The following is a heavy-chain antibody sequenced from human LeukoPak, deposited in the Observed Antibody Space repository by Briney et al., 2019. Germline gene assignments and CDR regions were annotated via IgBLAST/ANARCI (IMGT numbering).Heavy chain of an antibody. D-gene: IGHD1-26*01. Sequence: SETLSLTCTVSGGSISSYYWSWIRQPPGKGLELIGSIYYTGSTSYNPSLKSRVTISVDTSKNQFSLKLSSVTAADTAVYYCARERWDDVFDIWGQGTMVTVSS. CDR3: ARERWDDVFDI. CDR1: GGSISSYY. V-gene: IGHV4-39*02. CDR2: IYYTGST. J-gene: IGHJ3*02.